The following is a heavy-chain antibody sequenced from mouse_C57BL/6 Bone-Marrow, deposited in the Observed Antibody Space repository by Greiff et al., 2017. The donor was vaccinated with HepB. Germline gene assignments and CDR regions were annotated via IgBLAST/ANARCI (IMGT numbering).Heavy chain of an antibody. J-gene: IGHJ1*01. D-gene: IGHD6-1*01. CDR3: ARALWAYWYFDV. CDR1: GYTFTSYW. CDR2: IDPSDSET. Sequence: QVQLQQSGAELVMPGASVKLSCKASGYTFTSYWMHWVKQRPIQGLEWIGNIDPSDSETHYNQKFKDKATLTVDKSSSTAYMQLSSLTSEDSAVYYKARALWAYWYFDVWGWGTTVTVSS. V-gene: IGHV1-52*01.